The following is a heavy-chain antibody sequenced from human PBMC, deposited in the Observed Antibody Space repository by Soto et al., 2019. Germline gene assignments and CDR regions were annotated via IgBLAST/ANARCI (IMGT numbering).Heavy chain of an antibody. J-gene: IGHJ5*02. CDR1: GFTFSSYA. CDR3: VKSLGYCSGGSCYYWFDP. Sequence: PGGSLRLSCSASGFTFSSYAMHWVRQAPGKGLEYVSAISSNGVSTYYADSVKGRFTISRDNSKNTLYLQMSSLRAEDTAVYYCVKSLGYCSGGSCYYWFDPWGQGTLVTVSS. CDR2: ISSNGVST. D-gene: IGHD2-15*01. V-gene: IGHV3-64D*08.